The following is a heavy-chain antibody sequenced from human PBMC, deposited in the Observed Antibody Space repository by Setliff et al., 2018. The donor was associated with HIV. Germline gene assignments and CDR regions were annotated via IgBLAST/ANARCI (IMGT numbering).Heavy chain of an antibody. Sequence: PSETLSLTCSVSGGSMSSGSYSWTWLRQPAGKEPELIGHVYAAGTVIYNPSLASRLTISIVPSKNQFSLDLTSVTAADTGKYYCARARTIGVSAVFFDPWGQGIPVTVSS. CDR3: ARARTIGVSAVFFDP. D-gene: IGHD3-3*01. V-gene: IGHV4-61*09. J-gene: IGHJ5*02. CDR1: GGSMSSGSYS. CDR2: VYAAGTV.